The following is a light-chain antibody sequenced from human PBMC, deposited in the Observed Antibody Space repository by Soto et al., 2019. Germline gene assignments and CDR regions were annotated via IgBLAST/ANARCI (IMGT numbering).Light chain of an antibody. CDR1: NSDIGTYNF. CDR3: SSYTTSNSLVL. CDR2: EVS. V-gene: IGLV2-14*01. Sequence: QSALTQPASVSGSPGQTITISCTGTNSDIGTYNFVSWYQQFPGKAPKLMTYEVSNRPSGVSTHFSGSKSGNVASLTSSGLQAADEAFYYCSSYTTSNSLVLFGGGTKLTVL. J-gene: IGLJ2*01.